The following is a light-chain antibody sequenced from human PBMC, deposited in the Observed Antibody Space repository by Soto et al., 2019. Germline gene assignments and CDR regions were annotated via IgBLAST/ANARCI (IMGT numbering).Light chain of an antibody. CDR3: CSYAGSYTHYV. Sequence: QSVLTQPRSVSGSPGQSVTISCTGTSSDVGGYIYVSWYQQHPGKAPKLIIYDVSKRPSGVPDRFSGSKSGNTASLTISGLQAEDEADYYCCSYAGSYTHYVFGTGTKVTVL. CDR1: SSDVGGYIY. V-gene: IGLV2-11*01. J-gene: IGLJ1*01. CDR2: DVS.